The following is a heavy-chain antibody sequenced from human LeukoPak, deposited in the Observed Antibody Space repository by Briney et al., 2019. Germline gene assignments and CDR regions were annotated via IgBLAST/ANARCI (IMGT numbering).Heavy chain of an antibody. CDR1: GFTFSSYW. CDR3: ARDSWELRWDGSYYYYYMDV. V-gene: IGHV3-7*01. CDR2: IKQDGSEK. Sequence: GGSLRLSCAASGFTFSSYWMSWVRQAPGKGLEWVANIKQDGSEKYYVDSVKGRFTISRDNAKNSLYLQMNSLRAEDTAVYYCARDSWELRWDGSYYYYYMDVWGKGTTVTVSS. J-gene: IGHJ6*03. D-gene: IGHD1-26*01.